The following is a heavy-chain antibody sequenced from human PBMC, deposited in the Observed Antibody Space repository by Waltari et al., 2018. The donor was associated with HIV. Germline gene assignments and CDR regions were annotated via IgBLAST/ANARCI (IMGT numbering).Heavy chain of an antibody. Sequence: EVQLVESGGGLVQPGGSLRLSCAASGFTFSSYWMSWVRQAQGKGLEWVANIKQDGSEKYYVDSVKGRFTISRDNAKNSLYLQMNSLRAEDTAVYYCARDGPHGYNSLVWYWGQGTLVTVSS. CDR1: GFTFSSYW. CDR2: IKQDGSEK. J-gene: IGHJ4*02. V-gene: IGHV3-7*03. D-gene: IGHD5-12*01. CDR3: ARDGPHGYNSLVWY.